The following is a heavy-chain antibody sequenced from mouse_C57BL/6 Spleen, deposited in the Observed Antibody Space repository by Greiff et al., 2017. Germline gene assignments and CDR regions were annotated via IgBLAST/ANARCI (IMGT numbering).Heavy chain of an antibody. CDR3: AREFDV. CDR1: GYSFTGYY. J-gene: IGHJ1*03. Sequence: VQLKESGPELVKPGASVKISCKASGYSFTGYYMHWVKQSSEKSLEWIGEINPSTGGTSYNQKFKGKATLTVDKSSSTAYMQLKSLTSEDSAVYYCAREFDVWGTGTTVTVSS. V-gene: IGHV1-43*01. CDR2: INPSTGGT.